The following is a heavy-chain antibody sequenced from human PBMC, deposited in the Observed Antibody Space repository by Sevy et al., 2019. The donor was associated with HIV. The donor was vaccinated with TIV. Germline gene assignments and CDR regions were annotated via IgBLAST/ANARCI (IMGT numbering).Heavy chain of an antibody. CDR1: GFTFSNYN. V-gene: IGHV3-21*01. D-gene: IGHD1-26*01. CDR3: ARDLLVGSTYVFDI. J-gene: IGHJ3*02. CDR2: ISSSSAYI. Sequence: GGSLRLSCAASGFTFSNYNMNWVRQAPGEGLKWVSSISSSSAYIYYTHSVKGRFTVSRDNSRKSLFLQMNGLSAEDTALYYCARDLLVGSTYVFDIWGRGTMVTVSS.